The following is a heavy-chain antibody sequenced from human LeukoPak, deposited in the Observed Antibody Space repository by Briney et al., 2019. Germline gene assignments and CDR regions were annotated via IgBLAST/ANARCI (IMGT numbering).Heavy chain of an antibody. D-gene: IGHD4-17*01. CDR3: AREITYGDDPNWYYFDY. J-gene: IGHJ4*02. CDR2: IIPIFGTA. V-gene: IGHV1-69*05. CDR1: GGTFSSYA. Sequence: ASVKVSCKASGGTFSSYAISWVRQAPGQGLEWMGRIIPIFGTANYAQKFQGRVTITTDESTSTAYMELSSLRSEDTAVYYCAREITYGDDPNWYYFDYWGQGTLVTVSS.